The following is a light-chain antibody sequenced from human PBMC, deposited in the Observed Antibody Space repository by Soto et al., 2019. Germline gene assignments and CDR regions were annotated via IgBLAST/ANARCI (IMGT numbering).Light chain of an antibody. J-gene: IGKJ4*01. CDR3: QQYDNPART. V-gene: IGKV1-33*01. Sequence: EIQMTQSPSSLSVSVGDRVTITCQASRDIRDFLNWYQQKPGKAPKLLIFDASNLEEGVPPRFSGSGSGTDFTFTISSLQPEDIATYYCQQYDNPARTFGGGTKVDIK. CDR2: DAS. CDR1: RDIRDF.